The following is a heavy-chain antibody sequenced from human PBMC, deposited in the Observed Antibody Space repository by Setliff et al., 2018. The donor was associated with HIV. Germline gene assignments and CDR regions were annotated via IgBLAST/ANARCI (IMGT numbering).Heavy chain of an antibody. CDR3: ATDPYYYDSSGHFDS. J-gene: IGHJ4*02. CDR1: GFTFNVYS. V-gene: IGHV3-48*01. D-gene: IGHD3-22*01. CDR2: ISASTNTI. Sequence: HPGGSLRLSRAASGFTFNVYSMNWVRQAPGKGLEWVSYISASTNTIYYADSVKGRFTISRDNARNSLYLQMNSLRAEDTAVYYCATDPYYYDSSGHFDSWGQGTLVTVSS.